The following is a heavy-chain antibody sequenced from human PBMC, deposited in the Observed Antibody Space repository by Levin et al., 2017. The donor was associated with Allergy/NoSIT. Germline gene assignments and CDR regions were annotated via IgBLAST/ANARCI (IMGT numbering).Heavy chain of an antibody. V-gene: IGHV4-34*01. CDR1: GGSFSGYY. CDR2: INHSGST. CDR3: ARSPQVGKQQLPSYYFDY. Sequence: SETLSLTCAVYGGSFSGYYWSWIRQPPGKGLEWIGEINHSGSTNYNPSLKSRVTISVDTSKNQFSLKLSSVTAADTAVYYCARSPQVGKQQLPSYYFDYWGQGTLVTVSS. D-gene: IGHD6-13*01. J-gene: IGHJ4*02.